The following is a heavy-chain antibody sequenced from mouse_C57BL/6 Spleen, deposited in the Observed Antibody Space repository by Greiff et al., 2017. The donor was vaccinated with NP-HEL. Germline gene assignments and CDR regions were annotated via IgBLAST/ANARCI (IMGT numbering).Heavy chain of an antibody. Sequence: QVQLQQSGAELAKPGASVKLSCTASGYTFTSYWMHWVKQRPGQGLEWIGYINPSSGYTKYNQKFKDKATLTADKSSSTAYMQLSSLTYEDTAVYYCAREGDSSGYWFAYWGQGTLVTVSA. CDR2: INPSSGYT. CDR3: AREGDSSGYWFAY. J-gene: IGHJ3*01. D-gene: IGHD3-2*02. CDR1: GYTFTSYW. V-gene: IGHV1-7*01.